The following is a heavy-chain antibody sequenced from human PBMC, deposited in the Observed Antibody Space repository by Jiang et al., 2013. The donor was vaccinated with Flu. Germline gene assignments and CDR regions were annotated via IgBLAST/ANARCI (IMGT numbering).Heavy chain of an antibody. V-gene: IGHV4-59*01. D-gene: IGHD3-3*01. Sequence: PSLKSRVTISVDTSKNQFSLKLSSVTAADTAVYYCARAVIFGTYYFDYWGQGTLVTVSS. CDR3: ARAVIFGTYYFDY. J-gene: IGHJ4*02.